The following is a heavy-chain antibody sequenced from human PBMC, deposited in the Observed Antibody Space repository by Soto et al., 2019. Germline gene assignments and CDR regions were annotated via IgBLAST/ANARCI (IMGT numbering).Heavy chain of an antibody. CDR3: ARVEYYYYYYYMDV. CDR1: GYTFTSYD. Sequence: ASVKVSCKASGYTFTSYDINWVRQATGQGLEWMGWMNPNSGNTGYAQKFQGRVTMTRNTSISTAYMELSSLGSEDTAVYYCARVEYYYYYYYMDVWGKGTTVTVSS. D-gene: IGHD1-1*01. J-gene: IGHJ6*03. CDR2: MNPNSGNT. V-gene: IGHV1-8*01.